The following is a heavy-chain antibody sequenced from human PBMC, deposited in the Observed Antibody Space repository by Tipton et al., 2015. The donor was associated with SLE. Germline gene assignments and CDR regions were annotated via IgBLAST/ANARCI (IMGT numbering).Heavy chain of an antibody. Sequence: QLVQSGPEVKKPGESLKISCKGSGYSFTRYWIGWVRQMPGKGLEWMGIIYPDDSDTRYSPSSQGQVTISADKSITTAYLQWSSLKASDTAMYYCGRQMAAGYDAFDIWGQGTMVTVSS. CDR3: GRQMAAGYDAFDI. CDR2: IYPDDSDT. D-gene: IGHD1-1*01. V-gene: IGHV5-51*01. CDR1: GYSFTRYW. J-gene: IGHJ3*02.